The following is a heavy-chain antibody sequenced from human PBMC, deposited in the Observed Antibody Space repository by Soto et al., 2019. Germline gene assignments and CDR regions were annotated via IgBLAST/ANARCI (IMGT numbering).Heavy chain of an antibody. Sequence: EGSLRLSCAASGFTFRSYSMHWVRQAPGKGLEWVAVISYDGTNKFYADSVKGRFTISRDNSGNTLYLQMNSLRIEDTAVYYCAKGPGGATGGWYDPWGQGTLVTVSS. CDR1: GFTFRSYS. J-gene: IGHJ5*02. V-gene: IGHV3-30*04. D-gene: IGHD1-26*01. CDR2: ISYDGTNK. CDR3: AKGPGGATGGWYDP.